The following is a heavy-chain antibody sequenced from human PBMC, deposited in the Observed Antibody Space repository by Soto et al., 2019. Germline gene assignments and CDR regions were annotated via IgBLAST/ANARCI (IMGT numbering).Heavy chain of an antibody. CDR3: ARTIYCSGSTCYNNWFDP. CDR1: GFTFSSYW. V-gene: IGHV3-74*01. J-gene: IGHJ5*02. D-gene: IGHD2-15*01. Sequence: GSLRLSCAASGFTFSSYWMHWVRQAPGKGLVWVSRINSGGSCTNYADSVKGRFSISRDNAKNSLYLQMNSLRAEDTALYYCARTIYCSGSTCYNNWFDPWGQGTLVTVSS. CDR2: INSGGSCT.